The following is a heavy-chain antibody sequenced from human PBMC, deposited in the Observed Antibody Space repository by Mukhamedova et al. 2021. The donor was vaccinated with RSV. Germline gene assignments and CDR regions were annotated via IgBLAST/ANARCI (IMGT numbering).Heavy chain of an antibody. CDR2: IPYFGTT. CDR3: ARDREGYYRTSAAGAFDV. D-gene: IGHD1-26*01. Sequence: IPYFGTTNYAQKLQGRLTISADESLTTAYMELTSLTSDDTGIYYCARDREGYYRTSAAGAFDVWGQGTVVTTSS. V-gene: IGHV1-69*01. J-gene: IGHJ3*01.